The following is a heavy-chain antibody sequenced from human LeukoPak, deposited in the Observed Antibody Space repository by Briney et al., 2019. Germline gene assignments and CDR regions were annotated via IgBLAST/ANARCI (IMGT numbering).Heavy chain of an antibody. CDR1: GGSISDAAYY. CDR2: IYYSGST. V-gene: IGHV4-31*03. CDR3: ARGPPRIAVAGLYYFDY. Sequence: PSETLSLTCTVSGGSISDAAYYWSWIRQHPGEGLKWIGYIYYSGSTSYNPSLKSRVTISVDTSKNQFSLKLTSVTAADTAVYYCARGPPRIAVAGLYYFDYWGQGTLVTVSS. J-gene: IGHJ4*02. D-gene: IGHD6-19*01.